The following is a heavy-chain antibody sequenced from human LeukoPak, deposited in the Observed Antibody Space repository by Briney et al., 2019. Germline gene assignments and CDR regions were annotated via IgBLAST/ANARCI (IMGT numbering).Heavy chain of an antibody. D-gene: IGHD3-22*01. CDR3: AKDRVVITQFDY. CDR1: GFTVSSNY. J-gene: IGHJ4*02. Sequence: GGSLRLSCAASGFTVSSNYMSWVRQAPGKGLEWVSAISGSGGSTYYADSVKGRFTISRDNSKNTLYLQMNSLRAEDTAVYYCAKDRVVITQFDYWGQGTLVTVSS. V-gene: IGHV3-23*01. CDR2: ISGSGGST.